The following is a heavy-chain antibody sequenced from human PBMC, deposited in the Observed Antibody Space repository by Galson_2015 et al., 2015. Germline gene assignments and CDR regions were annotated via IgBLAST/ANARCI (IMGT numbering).Heavy chain of an antibody. CDR2: TYYRSKWCN. V-gene: IGHV6-1*01. J-gene: IGHJ6*02. Sequence: CAISGDSVASKSATWDWIRQSPSRGLEWLGRTYYRSKWCNDYAVSVKSRITINPDTSKNQFSLLLNSVTPEDTAVYYCAREFYGMDVWGQGTTVTVSS. CDR1: GDSVASKSAT. CDR3: AREFYGMDV.